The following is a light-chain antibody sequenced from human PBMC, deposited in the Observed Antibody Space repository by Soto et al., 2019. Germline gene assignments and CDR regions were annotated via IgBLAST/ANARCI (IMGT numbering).Light chain of an antibody. CDR2: KAS. V-gene: IGKV1-5*03. Sequence: DIQMTQSPSTLSASVGDRVTITCRASQSISSWLAWYQQKPGKAPKLLIYKASSLESGVPSRFSGSGSGTAFTLTISSLPPDDFATYYCQQYNSYSRTFGQGTKVEIK. J-gene: IGKJ1*01. CDR3: QQYNSYSRT. CDR1: QSISSW.